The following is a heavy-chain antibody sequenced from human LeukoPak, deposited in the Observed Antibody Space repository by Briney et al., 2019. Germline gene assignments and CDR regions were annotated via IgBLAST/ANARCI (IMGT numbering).Heavy chain of an antibody. D-gene: IGHD5-12*01. CDR1: GYTFTDYY. CDR2: INPNGGDT. Sequence: ASVKVSCKASGYTFTDYYMHWVRQAPGQGLEWMGWINPNGGDTKYAQNFQGRVTMTRDTSISTAHLEVTSLKTDDTAVYFCARGRRSDIESTATGFGEYYWGQGTLVTVSS. CDR3: ARGRRSDIESTATGFGEYY. V-gene: IGHV1-2*02. J-gene: IGHJ4*02.